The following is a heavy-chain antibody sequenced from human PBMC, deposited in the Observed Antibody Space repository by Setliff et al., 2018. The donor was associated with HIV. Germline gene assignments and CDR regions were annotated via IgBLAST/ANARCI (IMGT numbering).Heavy chain of an antibody. CDR2: IYYSGNS. CDR3: AREVNIPVRGITDDAFDI. CDR1: GASMSSGDYY. V-gene: IGHV4-30-4*08. Sequence: PSETLSLTCTFSGASMSSGDYYWSWIRQPPGKGLEWIGYIYYSGNSYYNPSLKSRVTLSVDTSKNQFSLKVNSVTAADTAVYYCAREVNIPVRGITDDAFDIWGQGTRVTVSS. J-gene: IGHJ3*02. D-gene: IGHD3-10*01.